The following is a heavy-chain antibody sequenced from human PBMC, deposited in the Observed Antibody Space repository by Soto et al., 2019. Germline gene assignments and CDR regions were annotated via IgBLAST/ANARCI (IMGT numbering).Heavy chain of an antibody. CDR1: GFSLSTSGVG. CDR2: IYWDDDK. J-gene: IGHJ4*02. V-gene: IGHV2-5*02. D-gene: IGHD2-15*01. CDR3: SHRRSYCSGGSCYSGFDY. Sequence: QITLKESGPTLVKPTQTLTLTCTFSGFSLSTSGVGVGWIRQPPGKALEWLALIYWDDDKRYSPSLKSRLTNTKDSSKNQVVLTMTNMDPVETATYDCSHRRSYCSGGSCYSGFDYWGQGTLVTVSA.